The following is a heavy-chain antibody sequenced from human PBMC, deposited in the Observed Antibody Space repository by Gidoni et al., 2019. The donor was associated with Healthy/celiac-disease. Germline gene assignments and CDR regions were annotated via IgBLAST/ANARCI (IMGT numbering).Heavy chain of an antibody. V-gene: IGHV3-33*01. CDR2: IWYDGSNK. Sequence: QVQLVESGGGVVQPGRSLRLSCAASGFTFSSYGMHWVRQAPGKGLEWVAVIWYDGSNKYYADSVKGRFTISRDNSKNTLYLQMNSLRAEDTAVYYCARGNQVVTFLFDYWGQGTLVTVSS. CDR1: GFTFSSYG. CDR3: ARGNQVVTFLFDY. D-gene: IGHD2-21*02. J-gene: IGHJ4*02.